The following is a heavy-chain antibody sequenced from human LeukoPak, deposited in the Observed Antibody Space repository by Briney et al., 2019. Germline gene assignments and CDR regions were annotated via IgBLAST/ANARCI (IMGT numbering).Heavy chain of an antibody. CDR3: ANTPYSGSYYACLDY. V-gene: IGHV3-23*01. CDR2: ITGSGGGT. J-gene: IGHJ4*02. Sequence: GGSLRLSCAASGFTFSNYAMSRVRRAPGKGLEWISGITGSGGGTSYADSVKGRFSISRDNSKNTLHLQMNSLRAEDTAVYYCANTPYSGSYYACLDYWGQGTLVTVSS. CDR1: GFTFSNYA. D-gene: IGHD1-26*01.